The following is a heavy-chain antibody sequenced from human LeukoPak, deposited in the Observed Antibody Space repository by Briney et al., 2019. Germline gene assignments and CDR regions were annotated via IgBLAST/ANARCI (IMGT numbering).Heavy chain of an antibody. J-gene: IGHJ4*02. V-gene: IGHV3-66*01. CDR1: GFTVSSSY. CDR3: ARAEALKFRDFDY. CDR2: ISSAGTT. Sequence: GGSLRLSCAASGFTVSSSYMSWVRQAPGKGLEWVSIISSAGTTYYADSVKGRFTISRDNARNSLYLQMNSLRAEDTAIYYCARAEALKFRDFDYWGQGTLVTVSS.